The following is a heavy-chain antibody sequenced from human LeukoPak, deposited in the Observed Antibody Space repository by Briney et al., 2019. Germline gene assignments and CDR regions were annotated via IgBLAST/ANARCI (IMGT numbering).Heavy chain of an antibody. J-gene: IGHJ3*02. CDR3: TRHLRSVVAFDI. Sequence: SETLSLTCTVSGGSISSSSYYWGWIRQPPGKGLEWIGSIYYSGSTYYNPSLKSRVTISVDTSKNQFSLRLSSVTAADTAVYYCTRHLRSVVAFDIWGQGAMVTVSS. CDR1: GGSISSSSYY. V-gene: IGHV4-39*01. CDR2: IYYSGST.